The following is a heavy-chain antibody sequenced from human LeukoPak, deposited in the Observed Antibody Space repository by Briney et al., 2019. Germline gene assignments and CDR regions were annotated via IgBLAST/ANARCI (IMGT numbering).Heavy chain of an antibody. V-gene: IGHV3-23*01. CDR3: AKCAMGPRGSRYYFDY. Sequence: GGSLRLSCAASGFTFSSYAMSWVRQAPGKGLEWVSAISGSGGSTYYADSVKGRFTISRDNSKNTLYLQMNSLRAEDTAVYYCAKCAMGPRGSRYYFDYWGQGTLVTVSS. D-gene: IGHD5-18*01. CDR1: GFTFSSYA. J-gene: IGHJ4*02. CDR2: ISGSGGST.